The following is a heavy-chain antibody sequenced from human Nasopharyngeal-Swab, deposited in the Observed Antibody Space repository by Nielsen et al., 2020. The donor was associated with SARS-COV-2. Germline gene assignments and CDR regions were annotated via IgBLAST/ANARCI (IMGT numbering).Heavy chain of an antibody. CDR1: GFTVSSNY. Sequence: GESLKISCAASGFTVSSNYMSWVRQAPGKGLEWVAVIWYDGSNKYYADSVKGRFTISRDNSKNTLYLQMNSLRAEDTAVYYCAREAMVDLDYWGQGTLVTVSS. V-gene: IGHV3-33*08. D-gene: IGHD5-18*01. CDR2: IWYDGSNK. J-gene: IGHJ4*02. CDR3: AREAMVDLDY.